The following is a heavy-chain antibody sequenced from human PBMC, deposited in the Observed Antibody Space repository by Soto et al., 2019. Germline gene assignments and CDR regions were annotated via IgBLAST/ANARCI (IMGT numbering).Heavy chain of an antibody. J-gene: IGHJ4*02. Sequence: ASVKVSCKASGYTFSNFGFTWVRQAPGQGLEWMGWISAYNGNTDFAQKFQGRVTMTTDTSTSTAYMELWYLTSDDTAVYYCSRAGAYGSFYFFDYWGQGTLVTV. CDR1: GYTFSNFG. V-gene: IGHV1-18*01. CDR2: ISAYNGNT. CDR3: SRAGAYGSFYFFDY. D-gene: IGHD3-10*01.